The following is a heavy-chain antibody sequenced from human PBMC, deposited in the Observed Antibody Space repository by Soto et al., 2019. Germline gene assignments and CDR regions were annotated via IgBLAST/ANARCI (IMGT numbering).Heavy chain of an antibody. CDR3: ARDRGVAPPVAGNTHYYYYMDV. CDR1: GYIFTHYG. J-gene: IGHJ6*03. CDR2: ISAYNGNT. Sequence: GASVKVSCKASGYIFTHYGVSWVRQAPGQGFEWMGWISAYNGNTKYAQKLQGRVTMTTDASTSTAYLELRSLTSDDTAVYYCARDRGVAPPVAGNTHYYYYMDVWGKGTTVTVSS. V-gene: IGHV1-18*01. D-gene: IGHD6-19*01.